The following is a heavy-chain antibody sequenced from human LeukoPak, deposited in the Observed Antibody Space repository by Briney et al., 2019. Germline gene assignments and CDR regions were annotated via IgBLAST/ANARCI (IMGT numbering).Heavy chain of an antibody. D-gene: IGHD6-6*01. Sequence: GGSLRLSCAASGFTFSSYGMHWVRQAPGKGLEWVAVISYDGSNKYYADSVKGRFTISRDNSKNTLYLQMNSLRAEDTAVYYCARDGSSSSGSDYYYYYMDVWGKGTTVTVSS. CDR1: GFTFSSYG. CDR2: ISYDGSNK. J-gene: IGHJ6*03. V-gene: IGHV3-30*03. CDR3: ARDGSSSSGSDYYYYYMDV.